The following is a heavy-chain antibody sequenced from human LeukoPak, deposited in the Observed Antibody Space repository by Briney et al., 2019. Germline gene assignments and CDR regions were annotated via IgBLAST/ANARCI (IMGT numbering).Heavy chain of an antibody. D-gene: IGHD3-10*01. Sequence: GGSLRLSCVASGFSFSSYAINWVRQAPGKGLEWVSAISGSGGTTYYADSVKGRFAISRDNSKNTLYLQMTSLRAEDTAVYYCAKGIGSGSYPFDYWGQGTLVTVSS. CDR1: GFSFSSYA. CDR2: ISGSGGTT. J-gene: IGHJ4*02. V-gene: IGHV3-23*01. CDR3: AKGIGSGSYPFDY.